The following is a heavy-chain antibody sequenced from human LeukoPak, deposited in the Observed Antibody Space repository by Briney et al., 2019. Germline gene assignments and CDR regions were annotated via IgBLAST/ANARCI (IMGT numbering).Heavy chain of an antibody. D-gene: IGHD6-6*01. Sequence: PGGSLRLSCAASGFTFSSYWMSWFRQAPGKGLEWVGRIRSEGDGGTATYAAPVRDRFTISRDDSKNTLYLQMNGLKTEDTAVYYCSPDLSIILTRIMIDYWGQGTLVTVSS. CDR3: SPDLSIILTRIMIDY. CDR2: IRSEGDGGTA. CDR1: GFTFSSYW. J-gene: IGHJ4*02. V-gene: IGHV3-15*06.